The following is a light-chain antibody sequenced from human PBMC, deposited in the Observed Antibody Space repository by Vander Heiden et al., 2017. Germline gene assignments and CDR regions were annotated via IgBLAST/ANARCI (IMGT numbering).Light chain of an antibody. CDR3: QQYGNSPRT. J-gene: IGKJ1*01. CDR1: QSVNNNY. Sequence: EIVLTQSPGTLSLSAGERATLSCRASQSVNNNYLAWYHQKPGQAPRLLIYDASSRATGIPDRFSGSGSGTEYTLTISRLEPEEFAVYYCQQYGNSPRTFGQGTKVEIK. CDR2: DAS. V-gene: IGKV3-20*01.